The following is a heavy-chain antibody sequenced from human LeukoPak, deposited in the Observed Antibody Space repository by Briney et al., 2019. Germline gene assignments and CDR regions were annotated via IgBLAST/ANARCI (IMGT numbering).Heavy chain of an antibody. CDR2: ISAYNGNT. J-gene: IGHJ4*02. CDR1: GYTFTSYG. Sequence: ASVKVSCKASGYTFTSYGISWVRQAPGQGLEWMGWISAYNGNTNYAQKLQGRVTMTTDTSTSTAYMELSRLRSDDTAVYYCARDSTYYDSSGYDFDYWGQGTLVTVSS. V-gene: IGHV1-18*01. D-gene: IGHD3-22*01. CDR3: ARDSTYYDSSGYDFDY.